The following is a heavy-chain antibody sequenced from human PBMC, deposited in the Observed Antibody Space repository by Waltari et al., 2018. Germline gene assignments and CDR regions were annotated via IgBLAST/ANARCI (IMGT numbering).Heavy chain of an antibody. CDR3: AGGNWSTAGFYCGLAF. D-gene: IGHD1-1*01. CDR1: GGTYSSDA. J-gene: IGHJ6*02. Sequence: QVQLVQAGAEEKKHGSSVKVACKASGGTYSSDATSWGRQAPGRGLEWMGGSKPIFGLANCAPSFPGRFAISADEPTITPYMELSSLRSEDPAVFSFAGGNWSTAGFYCGLAFWGPGPTVTVSS. CDR2: SKPIFGLA. V-gene: IGHV1-69*01.